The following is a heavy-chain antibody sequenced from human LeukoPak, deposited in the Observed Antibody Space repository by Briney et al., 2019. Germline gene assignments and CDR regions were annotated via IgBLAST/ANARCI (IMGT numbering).Heavy chain of an antibody. CDR3: ARDKAAARIPLYYFDY. Sequence: KPGGSLRLSCAASGFTFSSYSMNWVRQAPGKGLEWVSFISSSSSYIYYADSVKGRFTISRDNAKNSLYLQMNSLRAEDTAVYYCARDKAAARIPLYYFDYWGQGTLVTVSS. CDR1: GFTFSSYS. J-gene: IGHJ4*02. V-gene: IGHV3-21*01. CDR2: ISSSSSYI. D-gene: IGHD6-13*01.